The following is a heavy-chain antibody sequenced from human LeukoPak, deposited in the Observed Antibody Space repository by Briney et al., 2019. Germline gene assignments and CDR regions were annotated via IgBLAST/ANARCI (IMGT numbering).Heavy chain of an antibody. J-gene: IGHJ4*02. CDR3: AREYYDILTGVDY. Sequence: EASVKVSCKASGYTFTGYYMHWVRQAPGQGLEWMGWINPNSGGTNYAQKFQGRVTMTRDTSISTAYMELSRLRSDDTAVYYCAREYYDILTGVDYWGQGTLVTASS. V-gene: IGHV1-2*02. CDR2: INPNSGGT. D-gene: IGHD3-9*01. CDR1: GYTFTGYY.